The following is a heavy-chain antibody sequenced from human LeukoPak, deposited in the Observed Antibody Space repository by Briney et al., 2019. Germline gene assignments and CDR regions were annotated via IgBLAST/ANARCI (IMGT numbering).Heavy chain of an antibody. J-gene: IGHJ4*02. Sequence: ASVRVSCKASGYTFTGYDINWVRKATGQGLEWMGWMNPYTGDTGYAQNFQGRVTMTRNTSIDTAHMDLRGLRSEDTAVYYCTRGSLSGSSRDYWGQGTLVTVSS. V-gene: IGHV1-8*01. D-gene: IGHD1-26*01. CDR3: TRGSLSGSSRDY. CDR2: MNPYTGDT. CDR1: GYTFTGYD.